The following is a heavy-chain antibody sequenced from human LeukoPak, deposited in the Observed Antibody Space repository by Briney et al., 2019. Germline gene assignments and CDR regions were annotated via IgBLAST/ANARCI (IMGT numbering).Heavy chain of an antibody. V-gene: IGHV3-21*01. CDR1: GFTFSSYW. CDR3: ARAPGDYYYYYYAMDV. Sequence: GGSLRLSCAASGFTFSSYWMNWVRQAPGRGLEWVSSISSNSSYIYYADSVKGRFTISRDNAKNSLYLQMNSMRDEDTAVYYCARAPGDYYYYYYAMDVWGQGTTVTVSS. CDR2: ISSNSSYI. J-gene: IGHJ6*02. D-gene: IGHD4-17*01.